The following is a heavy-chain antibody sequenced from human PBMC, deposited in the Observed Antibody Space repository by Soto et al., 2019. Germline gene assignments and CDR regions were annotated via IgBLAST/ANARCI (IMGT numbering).Heavy chain of an antibody. CDR1: GFTFSSYW. D-gene: IGHD1-7*01. CDR2: IKQDGSEK. J-gene: IGHJ3*02. CDR3: AREFYNWNYHMDAFDI. V-gene: IGHV3-7*01. Sequence: GGSLRLSCAASGFTFSSYWMSWVRQAPGKGLEWVANIKQDGSEKYYVDSVKGRFTISRDNAKTSLYLQMNSLRAEDTAVYYCAREFYNWNYHMDAFDIWGQGTMVTVSS.